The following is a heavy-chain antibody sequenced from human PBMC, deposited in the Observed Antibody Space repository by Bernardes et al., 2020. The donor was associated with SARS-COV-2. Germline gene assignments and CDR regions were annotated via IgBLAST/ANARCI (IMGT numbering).Heavy chain of an antibody. D-gene: IGHD5-12*01. CDR2: IYWDDDK. Sequence: GKKTQTLTLTCTFSGFSLSTSGVGVGWIRQPPGKALEWLALIYWDDDKRYSPSLKSRLTITKDTSKNQVVLTMTNMDPVDTATYYCAHRRGGYNSGYFDLWGRGTLVTVSS. J-gene: IGHJ2*01. CDR3: AHRRGGYNSGYFDL. CDR1: GFSLSTSGVG. V-gene: IGHV2-5*02.